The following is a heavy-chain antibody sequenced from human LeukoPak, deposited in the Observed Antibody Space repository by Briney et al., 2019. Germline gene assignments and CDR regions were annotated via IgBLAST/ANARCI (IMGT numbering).Heavy chain of an antibody. CDR2: ISGSGGST. Sequence: PGGSLGLSCAASGFTFSSYAMSWVRQAPGKGLEWVSAISGSGGSTYYADSVKGRFTISRDNSKSTLYLQMNSLRAEDTAVYYCAKTLGRDGYNGGDYYYMDVWGKGTTVTVSS. D-gene: IGHD5-24*01. CDR1: GFTFSSYA. J-gene: IGHJ6*03. CDR3: AKTLGRDGYNGGDYYYMDV. V-gene: IGHV3-23*01.